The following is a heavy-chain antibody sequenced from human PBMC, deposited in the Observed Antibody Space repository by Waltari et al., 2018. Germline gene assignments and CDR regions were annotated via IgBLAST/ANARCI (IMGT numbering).Heavy chain of an antibody. D-gene: IGHD2-2*01. Sequence: QVQLQESGPGLVKPSETLSLTCAVSGYSIRSGYYWGWIRQPPGKGLEWIGSIYHSGSTYYNPSLKSRVTISVDTSKNQFSLKLSSVTAADTAVYYCARHGRSTQLLPFDYWGQGTLVTVSS. CDR3: ARHGRSTQLLPFDY. V-gene: IGHV4-38-2*01. CDR2: IYHSGST. CDR1: GYSIRSGYY. J-gene: IGHJ4*02.